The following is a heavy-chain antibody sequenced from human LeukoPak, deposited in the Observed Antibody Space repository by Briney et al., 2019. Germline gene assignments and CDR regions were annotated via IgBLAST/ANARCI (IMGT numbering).Heavy chain of an antibody. CDR2: VSTSGTT. Sequence: GGSLTLPCVASGFSVSSNYMRWVRQAAGRGRDWVSIVSTSGTTSYADSVQGRFTISRDNSRSTLYLQMTSLRAEDTAVYYCATRGAPGYYYCMDVWGQGTTVTVSS. CDR1: GFSVSSNY. V-gene: IGHV3-66*01. CDR3: ATRGAPGYYYCMDV. D-gene: IGHD1-26*01. J-gene: IGHJ6*02.